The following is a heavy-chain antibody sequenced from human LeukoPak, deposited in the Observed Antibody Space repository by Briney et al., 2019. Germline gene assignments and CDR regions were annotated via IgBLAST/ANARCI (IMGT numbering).Heavy chain of an antibody. V-gene: IGHV4-34*01. Sequence: SETLSLTCAVYGGSFSGYYWSWIRQPPGKGLEWIGEINHSGSTNYNPSLKSRVTISVDTSKNQFSLKLSSVTAADTAVYYCASFTVVRGVDWFDPWGQGTLVTVSS. CDR3: ASFTVVRGVDWFDP. CDR2: INHSGST. J-gene: IGHJ5*02. CDR1: GGSFSGYY. D-gene: IGHD3-10*01.